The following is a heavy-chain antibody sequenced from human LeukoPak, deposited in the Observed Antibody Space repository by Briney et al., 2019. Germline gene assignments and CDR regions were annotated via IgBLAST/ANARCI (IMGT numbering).Heavy chain of an antibody. D-gene: IGHD1-26*01. CDR2: IDSFGSSA. J-gene: IGHJ4*02. V-gene: IGHV3-74*03. CDR1: GFSFSSYW. CDR3: ARGGVDY. Sequence: SGGSLRLSRAASGFSFSSYWMHWVRQAPGEGLVWVSRIDSFGSSATYADSVKGRFTISRDNAKNTLYLQMNSLRAEDTAVYYCARGGVDYWGQGTLVTVSS.